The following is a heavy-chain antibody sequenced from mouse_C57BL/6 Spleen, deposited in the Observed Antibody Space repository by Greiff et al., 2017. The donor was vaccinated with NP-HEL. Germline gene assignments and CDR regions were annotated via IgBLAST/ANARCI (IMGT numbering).Heavy chain of an antibody. Sequence: EVQLQQSGPELVKPGASVKIPCKASGYTFTDYNMDWVKQSHGKSLEWIGDINPNNGGTIYNQKFKGKATLTVDKSSSTAYMELRSLTSEDTAVYYCARQKRKGDAMDYWGQGTSVTVSS. CDR2: INPNNGGT. CDR3: ARQKRKGDAMDY. V-gene: IGHV1-18*01. J-gene: IGHJ4*01. CDR1: GYTFTDYN.